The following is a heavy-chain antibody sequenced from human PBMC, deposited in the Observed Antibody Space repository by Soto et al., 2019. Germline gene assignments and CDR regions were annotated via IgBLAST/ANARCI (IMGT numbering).Heavy chain of an antibody. CDR1: GFTFSSFT. D-gene: IGHD3-10*01. J-gene: IGHJ4*02. CDR3: ASEYYGSGGLDY. CDR2: ISYDGGNK. V-gene: IGHV3-30-3*01. Sequence: QVQLVASGGGVVQPGRSLKLSCAASGFTFSSFTMHWVRQAPGKGLECVAVISYDGGNKHYADSVKGRFTISRDNSENTLYLQMNSLKTEDTSVYYCASEYYGSGGLDYWGQGTLVTVSS.